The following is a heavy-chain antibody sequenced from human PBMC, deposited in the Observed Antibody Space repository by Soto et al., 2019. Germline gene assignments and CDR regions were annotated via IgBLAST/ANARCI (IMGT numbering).Heavy chain of an antibody. CDR1: GYSFTSYW. CDR3: ARILTGAVDYYYYMDV. CDR2: IYPGDSDT. V-gene: IGHV5-51*01. Sequence: GESLKISCKGSGYSFTSYWIGWVRQMPGKGLEWMGIIYPGDSDTRYSPSFQGQVTISADKSISTAYLQWRSLKASDTAMYYCARILTGAVDYYYYMDVWGKGTTVTVSS. J-gene: IGHJ6*03. D-gene: IGHD7-27*01.